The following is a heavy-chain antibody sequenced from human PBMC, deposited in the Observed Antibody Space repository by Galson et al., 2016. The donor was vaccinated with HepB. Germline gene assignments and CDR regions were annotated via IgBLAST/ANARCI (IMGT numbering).Heavy chain of an antibody. Sequence: SLRLSCAASGFTFSSYSMNWVRQAPGKGLEWVSYISSSSSTIYYADPVKGRFTISRDNAKNTVYLQMNSLRAEDTALYYCAKDSPYSSGWSTYWGQGTLVTVSS. D-gene: IGHD6-19*01. CDR1: GFTFSSYS. J-gene: IGHJ4*02. V-gene: IGHV3-48*01. CDR2: ISSSSSTI. CDR3: AKDSPYSSGWSTY.